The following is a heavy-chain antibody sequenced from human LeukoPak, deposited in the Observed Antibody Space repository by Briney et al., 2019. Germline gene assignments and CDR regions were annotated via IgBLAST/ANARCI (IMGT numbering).Heavy chain of an antibody. Sequence: GGSLRLSCAASGFTFKDYGMHWVRQAPGKGLEWVAYIRHHGNDKYYVDSVKRRFTVSRDTSKNMMYLQMNSLRTEDTAVYYCAKDANWACDYWGQGTLVTVSS. V-gene: IGHV3-30*02. J-gene: IGHJ4*02. CDR1: GFTFKDYG. CDR3: AKDANWACDY. D-gene: IGHD3-16*01. CDR2: IRHHGNDK.